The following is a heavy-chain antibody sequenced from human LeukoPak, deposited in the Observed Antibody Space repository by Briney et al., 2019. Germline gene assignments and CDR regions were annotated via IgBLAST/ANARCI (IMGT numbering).Heavy chain of an antibody. Sequence: SETLSLTCTVSGGSIRSGGYYWSWIRQHPGKGLEWIGYIFYSGSTYYNPSLKSRLTISADTSKNQFSLKLSSVTAADTAVYYCARRITTGGVFDYWGQGTLVTVSS. CDR1: GGSIRSGGYY. CDR3: ARRITTGGVFDY. V-gene: IGHV4-31*03. J-gene: IGHJ4*02. D-gene: IGHD3-10*01. CDR2: IFYSGST.